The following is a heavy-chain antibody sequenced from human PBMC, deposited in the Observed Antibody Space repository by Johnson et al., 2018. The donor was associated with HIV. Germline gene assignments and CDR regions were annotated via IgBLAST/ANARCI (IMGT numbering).Heavy chain of an antibody. CDR1: GFTVSSNY. J-gene: IGHJ3*02. CDR2: IYSGGST. CDR3: ARDPAIRWSEWDSSGYYSPDAFDI. D-gene: IGHD3-22*01. V-gene: IGHV3-66*01. Sequence: VHLVESGGGVVQPGGSLRLSCAASGFTVSSNYMSWVRQAPGKGLVWVSIIYSGGSTYYADSVKGRFTISRDNSKNTLDLQMNSLRAEDTAVYYCARDPAIRWSEWDSSGYYSPDAFDIWGQGTMVTVSS.